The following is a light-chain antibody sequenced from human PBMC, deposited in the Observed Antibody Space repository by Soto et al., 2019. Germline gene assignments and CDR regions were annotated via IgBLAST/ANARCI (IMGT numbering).Light chain of an antibody. CDR1: SSDVGSYNL. V-gene: IGLV2-23*01. J-gene: IGLJ1*01. CDR3: CSYAGYV. CDR2: EGS. Sequence: QSVLTQPASVCGSPGQSITISCTGTSSDVGSYNLVSWYQQHPGKAPKLMIYEGSKRPSGVSNRFSGSKSGNTASLTISGLQAEDEADYYCCSYAGYVFGTGTKLTVL.